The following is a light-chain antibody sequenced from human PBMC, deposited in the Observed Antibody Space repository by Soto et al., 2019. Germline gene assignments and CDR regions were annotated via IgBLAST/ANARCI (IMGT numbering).Light chain of an antibody. J-gene: IGKJ2*01. Sequence: EIVMTQSPATLSVSPGERVTLSCRASESLSTYLAWYQQKPGQAPRLLIYGASTKATGIPARFSGSGSATDFTLTISSLQYGDFAFYYCQSYNDWPFTFGQGTKLEI. CDR2: GAS. CDR3: QSYNDWPFT. CDR1: ESLSTY. V-gene: IGKV3-15*01.